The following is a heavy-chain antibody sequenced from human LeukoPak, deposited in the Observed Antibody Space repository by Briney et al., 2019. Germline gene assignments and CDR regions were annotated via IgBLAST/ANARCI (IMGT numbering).Heavy chain of an antibody. CDR1: GFTFDDYA. J-gene: IGHJ4*02. Sequence: QPGGSLRLSCAVSGFTFDDYAMHWVRQAPGKGLEWVSGITWNSGTMGYADSVKGRFTISRDNAKNSLYLQMKSLRAEDTALYYCARVRMSRGIITLPFFDYWGQGTLVTVSS. D-gene: IGHD3-10*01. V-gene: IGHV3-9*01. CDR3: ARVRMSRGIITLPFFDY. CDR2: ITWNSGTM.